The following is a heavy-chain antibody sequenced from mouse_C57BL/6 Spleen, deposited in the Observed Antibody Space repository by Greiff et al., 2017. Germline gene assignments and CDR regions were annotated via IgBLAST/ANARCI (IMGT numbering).Heavy chain of an antibody. D-gene: IGHD1-1*01. J-gene: IGHJ1*03. CDR2: ISYDGSN. Sequence: EVQRVESGPGLVKPSQSLSLTCSVTGYSITSGYYWNWIRQFPGNKLEWMGYISYDGSNNYNPSLKNRISITRDTSKNQFFLKLNSVTTEDTATYYCALQFITTVVATGYFDVWGTGTTVTVSS. V-gene: IGHV3-6*01. CDR1: GYSITSGYY. CDR3: ALQFITTVVATGYFDV.